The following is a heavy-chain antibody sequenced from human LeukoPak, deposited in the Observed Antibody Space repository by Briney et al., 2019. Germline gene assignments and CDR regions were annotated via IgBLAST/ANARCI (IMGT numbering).Heavy chain of an antibody. Sequence: GGSLKISCKGSGYSFTSYGISWVRQMPGKGREWMGRIDPSDSYTNYSPSFQGHVTISADKSISTAYLQWSSLKASDTAMYCCARLGGYCSSTSCYFFDWGQGTLVTVSS. D-gene: IGHD2-2*01. J-gene: IGHJ4*02. V-gene: IGHV5-10-1*01. CDR2: IDPSDSYT. CDR1: GYSFTSYG. CDR3: ARLGGYCSSTSCYFFD.